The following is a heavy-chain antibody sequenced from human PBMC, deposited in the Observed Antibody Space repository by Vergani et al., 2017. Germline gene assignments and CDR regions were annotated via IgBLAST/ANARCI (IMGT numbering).Heavy chain of an antibody. Sequence: VQLVESGGGVVQPGKSLRLSCAGSGFMFSRYGMHWVRQAPGKGLEWVSTITYNGGRTYYADSVTGRFTISRDNSKNTLFLQLKTLRAEDTGVYYCAKDYNIMGALHYWGQGTLVAVSS. CDR3: AKDYNIMGALHY. CDR1: GFMFSRYG. V-gene: IGHV3-23*04. CDR2: ITYNGGRT. J-gene: IGHJ4*02. D-gene: IGHD5-12*01.